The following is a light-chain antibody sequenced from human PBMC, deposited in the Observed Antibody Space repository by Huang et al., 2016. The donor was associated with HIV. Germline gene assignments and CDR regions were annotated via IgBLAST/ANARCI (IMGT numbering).Light chain of an antibody. V-gene: IGKV3-11*01. CDR1: QSLNKF. J-gene: IGKJ4*01. Sequence: ELVLTQSPDTLSLSPGQRATPSCRASQSLNKFLNCYQHKPGQAPRLLFYDASNRAAGLPARFNGRGSGTDFTLTITSLKPEDFAIYYCQQRSNSLTFGGGTKVEIK. CDR2: DAS. CDR3: QQRSNSLT.